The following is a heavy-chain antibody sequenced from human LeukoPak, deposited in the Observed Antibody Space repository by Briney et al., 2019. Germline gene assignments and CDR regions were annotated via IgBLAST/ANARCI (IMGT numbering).Heavy chain of an antibody. V-gene: IGHV3-11*01. D-gene: IGHD6-19*01. J-gene: IGHJ4*02. CDR3: ARSMITVASTAWAY. Sequence: GGPLRLSCAASGFAFSDYYMTWVRQAPGKGLEWISYISISGNDKYYADSVKGRFTISRDNAKDSLYLQMNSLRAEDTAVYYCARSMITVASTAWAYWGQGTLVTVSS. CDR1: GFAFSDYY. CDR2: ISISGNDK.